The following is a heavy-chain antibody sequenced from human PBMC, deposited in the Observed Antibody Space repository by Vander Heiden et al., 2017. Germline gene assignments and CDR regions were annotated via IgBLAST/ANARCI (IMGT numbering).Heavy chain of an antibody. CDR2: INPSGGST. D-gene: IGHD2-8*02. J-gene: IGHJ4*02. CDR1: GYTFTSYY. Sequence: QVQLVQSGAEVKKPGASVKVSCKASGYTFTSYYMHWVRQATGPGLEWMGIINPSGGSTSYAQKFQGRVTMTRDTSTSTVYMELSSLRSEDTAVYYCARVYRGKLVEYYFDYWGQGTLVTVSS. V-gene: IGHV1-46*01. CDR3: ARVYRGKLVEYYFDY.